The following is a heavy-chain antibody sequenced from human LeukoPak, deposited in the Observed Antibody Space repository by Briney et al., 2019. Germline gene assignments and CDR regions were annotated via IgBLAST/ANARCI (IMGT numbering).Heavy chain of an antibody. Sequence: SETLSLTCTVSGGSISSSSYYWGWIRQPPGKGLEWIGSIYYSGSTYYNPSLKSRVTISVDTSKNQFSLKLSSVTAADTAVYYCARDALVGVISYFDYWGQGTLVTVSS. CDR1: GGSISSSSYY. J-gene: IGHJ4*02. D-gene: IGHD3-16*02. V-gene: IGHV4-39*07. CDR2: IYYSGST. CDR3: ARDALVGVISYFDY.